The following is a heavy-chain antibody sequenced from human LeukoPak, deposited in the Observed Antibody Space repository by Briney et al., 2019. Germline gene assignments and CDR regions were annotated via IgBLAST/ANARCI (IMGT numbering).Heavy chain of an antibody. V-gene: IGHV3-74*01. CDR3: ARQTETGLDN. J-gene: IGHJ4*02. CDR2: INSDGSST. Sequence: GGSLRLSCAASGFSFSSYWMHWVRQAPGKGLVWISRINSDGSSTDYADSVKGRFTISRDNAKNTLYLQMNSLRAEDTAVYYCARQTETGLDNWGQGTLVTVSS. CDR1: GFSFSSYW.